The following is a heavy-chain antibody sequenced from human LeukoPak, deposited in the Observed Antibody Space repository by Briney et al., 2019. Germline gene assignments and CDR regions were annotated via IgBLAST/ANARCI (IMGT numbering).Heavy chain of an antibody. CDR1: GYTFTSYG. J-gene: IGHJ4*02. Sequence: GASVKVSCKASGYTFTSYGISWVRQAPGRGLEWMGWISAYNGNTNYAQKLQGRVTMTTDTSTSTAYMELRSLRSDDTAVYYCARASPYSSGSTTSDYWGQGTLVTVSS. CDR2: ISAYNGNT. D-gene: IGHD6-19*01. V-gene: IGHV1-18*01. CDR3: ARASPYSSGSTTSDY.